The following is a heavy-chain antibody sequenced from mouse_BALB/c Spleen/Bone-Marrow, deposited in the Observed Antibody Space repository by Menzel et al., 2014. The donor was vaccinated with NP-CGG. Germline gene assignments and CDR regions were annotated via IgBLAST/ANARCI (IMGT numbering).Heavy chain of an antibody. CDR3: ARLGYYGWFAY. CDR2: INPESNTI. D-gene: IGHD2-3*01. V-gene: IGHV4-1*02. CDR1: GFDFSRYW. Sequence: EVKLVESGGGLVRPGGSLKLSCAASGFDFSRYWMSWVRQAPGKGLQWIGEINPESNTINYTPSLKDKFIISRDNAKNTLYLQMSKVRSDDTALYCCARLGYYGWFAYWGQGTLVTVSA. J-gene: IGHJ3*01.